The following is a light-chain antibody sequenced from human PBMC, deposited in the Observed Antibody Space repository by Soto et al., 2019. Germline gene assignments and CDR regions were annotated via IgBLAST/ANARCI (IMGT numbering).Light chain of an antibody. CDR2: DAS. CDR1: QSVISSY. J-gene: IGKJ5*01. V-gene: IGKV3D-20*01. CDR3: QQNGSSPIP. Sequence: EIVLTQSPATLSLSPGERATLYFGASQSVISSYLAWYQQKPGLAPRLLIYDASRRATCIPDRFSGIGSGTDYPLPIIRLEPEHFAVYACQQNGSSPIPFGQGTRLAIK.